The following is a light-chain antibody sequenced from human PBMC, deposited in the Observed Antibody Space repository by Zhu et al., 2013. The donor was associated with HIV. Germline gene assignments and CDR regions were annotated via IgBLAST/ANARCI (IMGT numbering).Light chain of an antibody. CDR2: LGS. J-gene: IGKJ2*03. Sequence: DTVMTQSPLSLPVTPGEPASISCRSSQSLLHSDGYNYLDWYLQKPGQSPQLLVYLGSNRASGVPDRFSGSGSGTDFTLKISRVEAEDVGVYYCMQALQTPYSFGQGTEAGDQT. CDR3: MQALQTPYS. V-gene: IGKV2-28*01. CDR1: QSLLHSDGYNY.